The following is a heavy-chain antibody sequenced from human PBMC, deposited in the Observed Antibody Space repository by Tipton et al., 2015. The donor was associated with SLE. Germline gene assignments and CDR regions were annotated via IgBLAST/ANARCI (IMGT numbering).Heavy chain of an antibody. J-gene: IGHJ4*02. CDR1: GFTYSGYA. D-gene: IGHD3-16*01. Sequence: QLVQSGGGVVQPGGSLRLSCAASGFTYSGYAMHWVRQAPGKGLEWVAFIRADGSNKDYADSVKGRFTISRDNSKNTLYLQMSRLRVEATAVYYCAGGTGADFDHWGQGTLVTVSS. V-gene: IGHV3-30*02. CDR2: IRADGSNK. CDR3: AGGTGADFDH.